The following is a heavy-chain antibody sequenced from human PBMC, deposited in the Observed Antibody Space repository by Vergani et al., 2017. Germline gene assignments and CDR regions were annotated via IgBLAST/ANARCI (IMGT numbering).Heavy chain of an antibody. CDR3: ARVSLFVEDYYYYGMDV. Sequence: VQLVESGGGVVQPGRSLRLSCAASGFTFSSYGMHWVRQAPGKGLEWVANIKQDGSEKYYVDSVKGRFTISRDNAKNSLYLQMNSLRAEDTAVYYCARVSLFVEDYYYYGMDVWGQGTTVTVSS. CDR1: GFTFSSYG. CDR2: IKQDGSEK. J-gene: IGHJ6*02. V-gene: IGHV3-7*03. D-gene: IGHD2-21*01.